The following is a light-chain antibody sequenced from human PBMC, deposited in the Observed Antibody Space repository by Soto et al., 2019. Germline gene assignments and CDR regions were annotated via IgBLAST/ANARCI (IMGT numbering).Light chain of an antibody. CDR1: QSVSSNY. V-gene: IGKV3-20*01. J-gene: IGKJ1*01. CDR3: QQYGSSSWT. CDR2: GAS. Sequence: EIVLTQSPGTLSLSPGERATLSCRASQSVSSNYLAWFQQKPGQAPRLVIYGASSRATGIPDRFSGSGSGTDFTLTISRLEPEDFAVYYCQQYGSSSWTFGQGTKVDIK.